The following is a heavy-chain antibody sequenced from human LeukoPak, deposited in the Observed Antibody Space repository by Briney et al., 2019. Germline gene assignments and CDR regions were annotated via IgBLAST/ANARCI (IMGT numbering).Heavy chain of an antibody. D-gene: IGHD3-22*01. V-gene: IGHV4-34*01. J-gene: IGHJ4*02. Sequence: PSETLSLTCAVYGGSFSGYYWSWIRQPPGKGLEWIGDVNNSGSTNYNPSLKSRVTISVDTSKNQFSLKVSSVTAADTAVYYCARREVHYDRSTYQTLYFDYWGQGTVVTVSS. CDR1: GGSFSGYY. CDR3: ARREVHYDRSTYQTLYFDY. CDR2: VNNSGST.